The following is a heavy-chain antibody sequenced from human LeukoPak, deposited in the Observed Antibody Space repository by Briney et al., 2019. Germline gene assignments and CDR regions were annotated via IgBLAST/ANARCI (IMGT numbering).Heavy chain of an antibody. CDR2: ISTYNGNT. CDR1: GNTFTDYG. CDR3: ARDCDRSGYYCY. D-gene: IGHD3-22*01. J-gene: IGHJ4*02. V-gene: IGHV1-18*01. Sequence: ASVKVSCKASGNTFTDYGISWGRQAPGQGLEWMGWISTYNGNTNYAQKLQGRVAMTTDTSTSTAYMDLRSLRSDDTAVYYCARDCDRSGYYCYWGQGTLVTVSS.